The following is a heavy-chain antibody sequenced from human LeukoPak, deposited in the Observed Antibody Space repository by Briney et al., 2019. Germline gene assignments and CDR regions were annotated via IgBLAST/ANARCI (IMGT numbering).Heavy chain of an antibody. J-gene: IGHJ6*03. D-gene: IGHD3-3*01. CDR3: ARGGISIFGVVICMDV. Sequence: PGGSLRLSCAASGFTFSSYSMNWVRQAPGKGLEWVSSISSSSSYIYYADSVKGRFTISRDNAKNSLSLQMNSLRVEDTALYYCARGGISIFGVVICMDVWGKGTTVTVSS. CDR1: GFTFSSYS. CDR2: ISSSSSYI. V-gene: IGHV3-21*04.